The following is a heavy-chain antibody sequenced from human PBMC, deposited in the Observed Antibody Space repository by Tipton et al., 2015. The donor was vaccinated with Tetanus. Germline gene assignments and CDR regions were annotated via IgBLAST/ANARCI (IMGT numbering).Heavy chain of an antibody. CDR3: ARSGYYYGLDV. J-gene: IGHJ6*02. Sequence: SLRLSCEASGFTFSTYWMHWVRQAPGKGLVWVSRIDSDGSGTTYADSVKGRFTISRDNAKNTLYLQMNSLRAEDTAVFYCARSGYYYGLDVWGQGTTVTVSS. D-gene: IGHD1-26*01. CDR2: IDSDGSGT. V-gene: IGHV3-74*01. CDR1: GFTFSTYW.